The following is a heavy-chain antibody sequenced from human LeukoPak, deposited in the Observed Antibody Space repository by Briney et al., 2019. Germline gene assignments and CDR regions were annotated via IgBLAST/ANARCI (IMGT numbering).Heavy chain of an antibody. D-gene: IGHD3-3*01. CDR3: ARTRIPNAFDI. CDR2: IYYSVST. Sequence: SETLSLTCTVSGGSISSYYWSCIRQPPGKGLEWIGYIYYSVSTNYNPSLKSRVTISVDTSKHQSSLTLSSAPAEDTAVYYCARTRIPNAFDIWGQGTMVTVSS. J-gene: IGHJ3*02. V-gene: IGHV4-59*01. CDR1: GGSISSYY.